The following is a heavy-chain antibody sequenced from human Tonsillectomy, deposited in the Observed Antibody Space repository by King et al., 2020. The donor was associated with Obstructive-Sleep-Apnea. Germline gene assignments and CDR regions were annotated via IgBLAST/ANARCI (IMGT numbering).Heavy chain of an antibody. J-gene: IGHJ4*02. V-gene: IGHV2-26*01. CDR2: IFSNDEK. D-gene: IGHD6-19*01. CDR1: GFSLSNARMG. Sequence: VTLKESGPVLVKPTETLTLTCTVSGFSLSNARMGVSWIRQPPGKALEWLAHIFSNDEKSYSTSLKSSLTISKDTSKRQVVLTMTNMNPLDTATYYCSRIPGSGWAYYFDYWGQGTLVTVSS. CDR3: SRIPGSGWAYYFDY.